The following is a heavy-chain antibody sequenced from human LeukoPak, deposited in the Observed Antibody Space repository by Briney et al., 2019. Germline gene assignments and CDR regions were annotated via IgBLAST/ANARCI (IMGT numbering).Heavy chain of an antibody. V-gene: IGHV1-69*04. CDR1: GGTFSIYA. CDR2: IIPILGIA. Sequence: SVKVSCKASGGTFSIYAISWVRQAPGQGLEWMGRIIPILGIANYAQKFQGRVTITADKSTSTAYMELSSLRSEDTAVYYCARDNLWRFDYWGQGTLVTVSS. J-gene: IGHJ4*02. CDR3: ARDNLWRFDY. D-gene: IGHD3-10*01.